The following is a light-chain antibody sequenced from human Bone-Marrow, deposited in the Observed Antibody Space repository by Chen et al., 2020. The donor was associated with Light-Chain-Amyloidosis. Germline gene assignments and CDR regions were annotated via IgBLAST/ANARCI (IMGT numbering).Light chain of an antibody. V-gene: IGKV3-20*01. J-gene: IGKJ2*01. Sequence: EIVLTQSPATLSLSPGVRATLSCRASQSVRNYLAWYQQKPGQAPRLLIYGASSRATGVSDRFSGGGSGTDFTLTISRLEPEDFAVYYCQKYGSSYTFGQGTKVEIK. CDR3: QKYGSSYT. CDR1: QSVRNY. CDR2: GAS.